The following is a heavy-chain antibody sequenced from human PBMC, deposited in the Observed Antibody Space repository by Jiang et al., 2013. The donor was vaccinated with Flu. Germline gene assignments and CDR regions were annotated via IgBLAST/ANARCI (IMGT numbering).Heavy chain of an antibody. CDR1: GGTFSSYA. D-gene: IGHD6-13*01. CDR2: IIPIFGTA. J-gene: IGHJ4*02. Sequence: GAEVKKPGSSVKVSCKASGGTFSSYAISWVRQAPGQGLEWMGGIIPIFGTANYAQKFQGRVTMTRDTSTSTVYMELSSLRSEDTAVYYCAREIGEYSSSWYGEYYFDYWGQG. CDR3: AREIGEYSSSWYGEYYFDY. V-gene: IGHV1-69*05.